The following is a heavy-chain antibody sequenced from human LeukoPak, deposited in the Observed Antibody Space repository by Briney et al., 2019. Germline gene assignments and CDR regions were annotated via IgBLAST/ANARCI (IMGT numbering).Heavy chain of an antibody. CDR3: ARDLAAAGTYYYYGMDV. Sequence: GASVKVSCKASGYTFTSYGISWVRQAPGQGLEWMGWISAYNGNTNYAQKLQGRVTTTTDTSTSTAYMELGSLRSDDTAVYYCARDLAAAGTYYYYGMDVWGQGTTVTVSS. CDR1: GYTFTSYG. D-gene: IGHD6-13*01. CDR2: ISAYNGNT. V-gene: IGHV1-18*01. J-gene: IGHJ6*02.